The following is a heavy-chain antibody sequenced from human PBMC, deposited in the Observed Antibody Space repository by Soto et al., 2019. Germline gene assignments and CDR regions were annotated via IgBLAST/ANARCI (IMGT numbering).Heavy chain of an antibody. Sequence: QVQLVESGGGVVQPGRSLRLSCAASGFTFSSYGMHWVRQAPGKGREWVALVWFDGSDKYTADSVKGRFTISRDNSKNTLYLQMNSLRAEDTAVYYCARLYCSASSCYSVGGFDIWGQGTMVTVSS. D-gene: IGHD2-15*01. CDR3: ARLYCSASSCYSVGGFDI. J-gene: IGHJ3*02. V-gene: IGHV3-33*01. CDR2: VWFDGSDK. CDR1: GFTFSSYG.